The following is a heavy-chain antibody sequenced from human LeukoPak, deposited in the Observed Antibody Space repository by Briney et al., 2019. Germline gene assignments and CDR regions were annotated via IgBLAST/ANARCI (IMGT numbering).Heavy chain of an antibody. V-gene: IGHV1-18*04. D-gene: IGHD3-16*02. J-gene: IGHJ4*02. Sequence: ASVKVSCKASGYTSTSYGISWVRQAPGQGLEGMGWISAYNGNTNYAQKLQGRVTMTTDTSTSTAYMELRSLRSDDTAVYYCARALMITFGGVIVNGPYYFDYWGQGTLVTVSS. CDR3: ARALMITFGGVIVNGPYYFDY. CDR1: GYTSTSYG. CDR2: ISAYNGNT.